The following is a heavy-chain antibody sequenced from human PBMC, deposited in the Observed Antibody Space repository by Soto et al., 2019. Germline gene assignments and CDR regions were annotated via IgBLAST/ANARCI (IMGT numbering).Heavy chain of an antibody. D-gene: IGHD3-22*01. Sequence: QVQLVQSGAEVKKPGASVKVSCKASGYTFTSSGMSWVRHAPGQGLEWMGWISAHTGSSEYAQRFQGRVTMTTDRSTSTAYMELRSLRSDDTAVYYCARAFFYHGSDSRGYSFDAFDFWGPGTLVTVSS. CDR3: ARAFFYHGSDSRGYSFDAFDF. V-gene: IGHV1-18*01. J-gene: IGHJ3*01. CDR2: ISAHTGSS. CDR1: GYTFTSSG.